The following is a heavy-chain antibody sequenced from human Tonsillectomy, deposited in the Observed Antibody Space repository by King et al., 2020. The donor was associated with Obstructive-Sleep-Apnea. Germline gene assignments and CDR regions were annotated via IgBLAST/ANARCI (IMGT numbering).Heavy chain of an antibody. CDR1: GFTFSSFW. D-gene: IGHD6-13*01. V-gene: IGHV3-7*03. CDR3: SRSEYTSSWYRGFDY. CDR2: IKQDGSEK. J-gene: IGHJ4*02. Sequence: VQLVESGGGLVQPGGSLRLSCAASGFTFSSFWRSWVRQAPGKGLEGVANIKQDGSEKDYVDSVKGQFTIARDNAKNSLFLQMNSLRAEDTAVYYCSRSEYTSSWYRGFDYWGQGTLVTVSS.